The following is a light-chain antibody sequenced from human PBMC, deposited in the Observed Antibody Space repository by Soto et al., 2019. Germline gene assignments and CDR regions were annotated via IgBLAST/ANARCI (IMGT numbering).Light chain of an antibody. CDR3: SSYTSSSTLP. J-gene: IGLJ2*01. Sequence: QSALTQPASVSGSPGQSITISCSGTSSDVGSYNYVSWYQQHPDRAPKLMIYDVSNRPSGVSNRFSGSKSGNTASLTISGLQAEDEADYYCSSYTSSSTLPFGGGTKLTVL. CDR1: SSDVGSYNY. CDR2: DVS. V-gene: IGLV2-14*01.